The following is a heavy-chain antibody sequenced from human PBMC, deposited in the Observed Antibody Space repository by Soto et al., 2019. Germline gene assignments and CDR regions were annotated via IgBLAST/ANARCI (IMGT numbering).Heavy chain of an antibody. J-gene: IGHJ3*01. Sequence: PGGSLRLSCAASGFTFSSSEMYWVRQAPGKGLEWISYIHPGGQTIFYAESVKGRFTTSRDNAKHSVYLQMNSLRAEDTAVYYCARRGSRWGRGTKVTVSS. CDR1: GFTFSSSE. CDR2: IHPGGQTI. CDR3: ARRGSR. D-gene: IGHD2-15*01. V-gene: IGHV3-48*03.